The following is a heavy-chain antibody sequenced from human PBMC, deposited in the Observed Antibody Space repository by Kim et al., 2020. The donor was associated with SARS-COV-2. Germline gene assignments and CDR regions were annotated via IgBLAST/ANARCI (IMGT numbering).Heavy chain of an antibody. Sequence: NDYPVKGRFTISRDNSKDTFSLQMNSRGADDTAVYYCAKEKAVALSLDYWGQGTLVNVSS. CDR3: AKEKAVALSLDY. D-gene: IGHD6-19*01. V-gene: IGHV3-23*01. J-gene: IGHJ4*02.